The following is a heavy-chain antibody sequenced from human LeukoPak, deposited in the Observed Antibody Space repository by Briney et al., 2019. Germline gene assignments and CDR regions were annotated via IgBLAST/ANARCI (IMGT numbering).Heavy chain of an antibody. D-gene: IGHD5-18*01. CDR1: GGSISNSTYY. V-gene: IGHV4-39*01. CDR3: ARIRVEWIQLWLFPGAFDI. CDR2: MYYSGST. J-gene: IGHJ3*02. Sequence: SETLSLTCTVSGGSISNSTYYWGWIRQPPGKGLEWIGSMYYSGSTYYNPSLKSRVTISVDTSKNQFSLKLSSVTAADTAVYYCARIRVEWIQLWLFPGAFDIWGQGTMVTVSS.